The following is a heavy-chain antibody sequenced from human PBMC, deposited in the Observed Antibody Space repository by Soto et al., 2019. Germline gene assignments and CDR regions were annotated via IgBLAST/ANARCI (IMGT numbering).Heavy chain of an antibody. J-gene: IGHJ4*02. Sequence: QLQLQESGPGLVKPSETLSLTCTVPGRSITGSSYFWGWIRQPPGKGLEWIANIYYTGSTYYNPSLRSRVIISVDPSKNQFYLNLSSVTAADTAVYYCARFGYGDARNWGQGTLVTVSS. D-gene: IGHD4-17*01. V-gene: IGHV4-39*01. CDR3: ARFGYGDARN. CDR1: GRSITGSSYF. CDR2: IYYTGST.